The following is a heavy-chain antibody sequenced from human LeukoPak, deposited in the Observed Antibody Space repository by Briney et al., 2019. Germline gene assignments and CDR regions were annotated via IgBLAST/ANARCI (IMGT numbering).Heavy chain of an antibody. CDR2: IRSRTNNYAT. D-gene: IGHD1-26*01. J-gene: IGHJ4*02. CDR3: TRRNTGSYSGNDY. V-gene: IGHV3-73*01. Sequence: PGGSLRLSCAASGFTLSGSAMHWVRQASGKGLEWVGRIRSRTNNYATAYAASVQGRFTISRDDSKNTAYLQMNSLKTEDTAVYYCTRRNTGSYSGNDYWGQGTLVTVSS. CDR1: GFTLSGSA.